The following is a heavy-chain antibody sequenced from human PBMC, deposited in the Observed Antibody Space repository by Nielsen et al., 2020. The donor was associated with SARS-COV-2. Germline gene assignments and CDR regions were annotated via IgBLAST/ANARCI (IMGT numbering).Heavy chain of an antibody. D-gene: IGHD2-15*01. V-gene: IGHV4-39*01. Sequence: GSLRLSCTVSGGSISSSSFYWGWIRQPPGKGLEWIGSIYYSGSTYYNPSLKSRVTISVDTSKNQLSLKLSSVTAADTAVYFCARHGSLYATSGPWGQGTLVTVSS. CDR1: GGSISSSSFY. CDR2: IYYSGST. J-gene: IGHJ4*02. CDR3: ARHGSLYATSGP.